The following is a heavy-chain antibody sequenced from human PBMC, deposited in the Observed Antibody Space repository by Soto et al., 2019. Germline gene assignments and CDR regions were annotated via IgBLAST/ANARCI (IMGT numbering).Heavy chain of an antibody. CDR2: IIPIFGKA. V-gene: IGHV1-69*12. Sequence: QVQLVQSGAEVKKPGSSVTVSCKASGGTFGSYTISWVRQAPGQGLEWMGGIIPIFGKANYAQKFQGRVTITADESTGTAYMELSSVRSEDTAVYYCARGNHRWLQLWYFDLWGRGTLVTVSS. CDR1: GGTFGSYT. CDR3: ARGNHRWLQLWYFDL. D-gene: IGHD5-12*01. J-gene: IGHJ2*01.